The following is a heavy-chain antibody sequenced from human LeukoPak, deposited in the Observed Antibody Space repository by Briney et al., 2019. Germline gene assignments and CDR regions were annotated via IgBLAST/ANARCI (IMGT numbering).Heavy chain of an antibody. CDR3: TKGGYSNFYYYVDV. J-gene: IGHJ6*03. V-gene: IGHV3-9*01. CDR2: INWNSGSV. Sequence: GRSLRLSCAASGFTFDDYAMHWVRQAPGKGLEWVSGINWNSGSVDYADSVKGRFTISRDNAKNSLYLQMNSLRAEDTALYYCTKGGYSNFYYYVDVWGKGTTVTASS. D-gene: IGHD5-18*01. CDR1: GFTFDDYA.